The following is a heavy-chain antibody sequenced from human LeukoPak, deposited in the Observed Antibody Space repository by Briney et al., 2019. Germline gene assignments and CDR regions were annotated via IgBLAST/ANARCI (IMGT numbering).Heavy chain of an antibody. V-gene: IGHV3-43*02. D-gene: IGHD2/OR15-2a*01. CDR3: ATWAFYHNLDV. J-gene: IGHJ6*02. CDR2: IKADGSGT. Sequence: GGSLRLSCAASGFNIGPYAMYWVRQGPGRGLEWVSVIKADGSGTFYSDSVRGRFTTSRDNSKNSLYLQMSSLTSDDIALYYCATWAFYHNLDVWGQGTTVAVSS. CDR1: GFNIGPYA.